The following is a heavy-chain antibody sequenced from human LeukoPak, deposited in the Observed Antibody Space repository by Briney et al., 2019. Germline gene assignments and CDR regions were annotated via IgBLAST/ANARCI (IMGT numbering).Heavy chain of an antibody. Sequence: GSLRLSCAASGFTFSSYSMNWVRQAPGKGLEWVSSISSSSSYIYYADSVKGRFTISRDNAKNSLYLQMNSLRAEDTAVYYCARNRLSGWYEVDYWGQGTLVTVSS. D-gene: IGHD6-19*01. CDR1: GFTFSSYS. J-gene: IGHJ4*02. V-gene: IGHV3-21*01. CDR2: ISSSSSYI. CDR3: ARNRLSGWYEVDY.